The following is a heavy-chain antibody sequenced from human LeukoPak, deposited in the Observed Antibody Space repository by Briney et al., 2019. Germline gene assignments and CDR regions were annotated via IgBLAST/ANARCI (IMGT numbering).Heavy chain of an antibody. J-gene: IGHJ4*02. D-gene: IGHD3-3*01. CDR3: ARFNDFWSGPDY. CDR1: GFTFSDYY. V-gene: IGHV3-11*06. CDR2: ISSSSSYT. Sequence: GGSLSLSCAASGFTFSDYYMSWIRQAPGKGLEWVSYISSSSSYTNYADSVKGRFTISRDNAKNSLYLQMNSLRAEDTAVYYCARFNDFWSGPDYWGQGTLVTVSS.